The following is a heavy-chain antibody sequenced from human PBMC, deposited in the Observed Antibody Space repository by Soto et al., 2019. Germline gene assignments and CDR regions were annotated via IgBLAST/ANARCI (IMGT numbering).Heavy chain of an antibody. J-gene: IGHJ6*02. CDR2: IIPIFGTA. V-gene: IGHV1-69*01. D-gene: IGHD3-3*01. Sequence: GASVKVSCKASGYTFTNYGISWVRQAPGQGLEWMGGIIPIFGTANYAQKFQGRVTITADESTSTAYMELSSLRSEDTAVYYCARGVEYYDFWSGYPPPDYYYYGMDVWGQGTTVTVSS. CDR1: GYTFTNYG. CDR3: ARGVEYYDFWSGYPPPDYYYYGMDV.